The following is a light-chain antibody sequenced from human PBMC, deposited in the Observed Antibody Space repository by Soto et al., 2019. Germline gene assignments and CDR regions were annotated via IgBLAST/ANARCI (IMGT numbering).Light chain of an antibody. CDR3: QQYGSSPRYT. Sequence: EIVLTQSPGTLSLSPGERATLSCRASQGVSSSSLAWYQQKPGQAPRLLIYGASSRATGIPDRFSGSGSGTDFTLTISRLEPEDFAVYYCQQYGSSPRYTFGQGTKLEIK. V-gene: IGKV3-20*01. CDR2: GAS. CDR1: QGVSSSS. J-gene: IGKJ2*01.